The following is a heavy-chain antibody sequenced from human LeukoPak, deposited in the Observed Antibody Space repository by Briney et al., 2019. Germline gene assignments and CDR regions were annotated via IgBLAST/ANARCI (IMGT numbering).Heavy chain of an antibody. CDR2: IYPDDSDT. J-gene: IGHJ6*03. CDR1: GYSFLGYW. D-gene: IGHD1-26*01. V-gene: IGHV5-51*01. Sequence: GESLRISCKGSGYSFLGYWIAWVRQMPGKGLEWMGIIYPDDSDTRYSPSFQGQVTISVDKSTSTAYLQWSSLKASDTAMYYCVRQRVGAASGYYYYYSMDVWGEGTTVTVSS. CDR3: VRQRVGAASGYYYYYSMDV.